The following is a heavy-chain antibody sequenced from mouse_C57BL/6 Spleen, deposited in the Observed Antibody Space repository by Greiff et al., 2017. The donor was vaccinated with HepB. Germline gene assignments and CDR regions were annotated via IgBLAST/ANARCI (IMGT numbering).Heavy chain of an antibody. CDR3: TSYDYGSSFAY. CDR2: IDPEDGDT. CDR1: GFNIKDYY. V-gene: IGHV14-1*01. D-gene: IGHD2-4*01. Sequence: VQLQQSGAELVRPGASVKLSCTASGFNIKDYYMHWVKQRPEQGLEWIGRIDPEDGDTEYAPKFQGKATMTADTSSNTAYRQLSSLTSEDTAVFYCTSYDYGSSFAYWGQGTLVTVSA. J-gene: IGHJ3*01.